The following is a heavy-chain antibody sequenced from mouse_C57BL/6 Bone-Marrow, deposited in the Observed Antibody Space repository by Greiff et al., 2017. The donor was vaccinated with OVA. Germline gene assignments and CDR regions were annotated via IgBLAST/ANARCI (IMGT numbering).Heavy chain of an antibody. CDR1: GYTFTSYW. Sequence: QVQLQQSGAELVKPGASVKLSCKASGYTFTSYWMHWVKQRPGQGLEWIGMIHPNSGSTNYNEKFKSKATLTVDKSSSTAYMQLSSLTSEDSAVYYCARWGNYSPWFAYWGQGTLVTVSA. V-gene: IGHV1-64*01. CDR2: IHPNSGST. D-gene: IGHD2-1*01. J-gene: IGHJ3*01. CDR3: ARWGNYSPWFAY.